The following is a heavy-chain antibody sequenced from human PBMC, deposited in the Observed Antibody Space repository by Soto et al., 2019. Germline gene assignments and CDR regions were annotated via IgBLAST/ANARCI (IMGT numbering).Heavy chain of an antibody. V-gene: IGHV3-33*01. CDR3: ARVFAYCSSTSCLLFDY. J-gene: IGHJ4*02. CDR2: IWYDGSNK. CDR1: GFTFSSYG. Sequence: PGGSLRLSCAASGFTFSSYGMHWVRQAPGKGLEWVAVIWYDGSNKYYADSVKGRFTISRDNSKNTLYLQMNSLRAEDTAVYYCARVFAYCSSTSCLLFDYWGQGTLVTVSS. D-gene: IGHD2-2*01.